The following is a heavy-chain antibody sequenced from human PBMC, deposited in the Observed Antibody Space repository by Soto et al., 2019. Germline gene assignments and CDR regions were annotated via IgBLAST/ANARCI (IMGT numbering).Heavy chain of an antibody. D-gene: IGHD6-19*01. CDR1: GYRFTSYY. V-gene: IGHV1-46*01. Sequence: GASVKVSCKASGYRFTSYYMHWVRQAPGQGLEWMGIINPNSGITNYAQNFQGRVTMTRDTSTSTVYMELSSLKSEDTALYYCARFPMGQWLPIDAFDIWGQGTMVTVSS. CDR3: ARFPMGQWLPIDAFDI. J-gene: IGHJ3*02. CDR2: INPNSGIT.